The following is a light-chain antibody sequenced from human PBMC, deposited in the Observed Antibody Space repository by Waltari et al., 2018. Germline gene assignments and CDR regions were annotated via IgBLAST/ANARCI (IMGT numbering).Light chain of an antibody. CDR2: KAS. V-gene: IGKV1-5*03. CDR3: QQYDSYTWT. CDR1: HGISAW. Sequence: IQMTQSPSTLSASIGDRVTITCRASHGISAWLAWYQHKPGTAPLLLISKASYLESGVPSRFRGSGSGTEFTLTISSLQPDDFATYYCQQYDSYTWTFGQGTKVEIK. J-gene: IGKJ1*01.